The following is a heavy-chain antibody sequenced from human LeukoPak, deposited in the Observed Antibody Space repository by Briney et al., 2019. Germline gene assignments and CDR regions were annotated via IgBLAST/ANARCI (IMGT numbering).Heavy chain of an antibody. V-gene: IGHV3-23*01. CDR2: INGGGGNT. CDR3: AKSVVVITFRFDG. Sequence: GGSLRLSCAASGFMFNSYVMSWVRQAPGKGLEWVSAINGGGGNTYYADSVKGRFTISRDNSKNMVYLQMNSLRDDDTAVYYCAKSVVVITFRFDGWGQGALVTVSS. J-gene: IGHJ4*02. CDR1: GFMFNSYV. D-gene: IGHD2-15*01.